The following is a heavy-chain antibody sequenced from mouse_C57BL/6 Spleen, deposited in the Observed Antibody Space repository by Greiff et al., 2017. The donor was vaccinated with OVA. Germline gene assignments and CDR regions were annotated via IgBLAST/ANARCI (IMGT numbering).Heavy chain of an antibody. Sequence: QVHVKQSGAELVRPGSSVKLSCKASGYTFTSYWMDWVKQRPGQGLEWIGNIYPSDSETHYNQKFKDKATLTVDKSSSTAYMQLSSLTSEDSAVYYCARRDWDGYFDVWGTGTTVTVSS. J-gene: IGHJ1*03. CDR1: GYTFTSYW. CDR2: IYPSDSET. D-gene: IGHD4-1*01. CDR3: ARRDWDGYFDV. V-gene: IGHV1-61*01.